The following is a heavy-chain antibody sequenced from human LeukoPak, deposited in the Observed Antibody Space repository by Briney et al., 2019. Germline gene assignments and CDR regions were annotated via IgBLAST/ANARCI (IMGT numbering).Heavy chain of an antibody. J-gene: IGHJ4*02. V-gene: IGHV3-30-3*01. Sequence: PGRSLRLSCAASGFTFSSYARHWVRQAPGKGLEWVAVISYDGSNKYYADSVKGRFTISRGNSKNTLYLQMNSLRAEDTAVYYCARIEAAAAGTTPADYWGQGTLVTVSS. CDR1: GFTFSSYA. CDR2: ISYDGSNK. CDR3: ARIEAAAAGTTPADY. D-gene: IGHD6-13*01.